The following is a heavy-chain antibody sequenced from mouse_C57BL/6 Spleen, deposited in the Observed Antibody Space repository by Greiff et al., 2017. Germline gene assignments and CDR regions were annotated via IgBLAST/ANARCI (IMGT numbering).Heavy chain of an antibody. D-gene: IGHD4-1*01. Sequence: LVESGAELVRPGASVTLSCKASGYTFTAYEMHWVKQTPVHGLEWIGAIDPETGGTAYNQKFKGKAILTADKSSSTAYMELRSLTSEDSAVYYCTRELGHYYAMDYWGQGNSVTVSS. V-gene: IGHV1-15*01. CDR3: TRELGHYYAMDY. CDR2: IDPETGGT. J-gene: IGHJ4*01. CDR1: GYTFTAYE.